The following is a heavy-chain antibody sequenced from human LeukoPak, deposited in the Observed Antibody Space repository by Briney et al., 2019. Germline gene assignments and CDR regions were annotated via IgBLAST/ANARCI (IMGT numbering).Heavy chain of an antibody. V-gene: IGHV1-46*01. Sequence: ASVKVSCKASGYTFTSYYMHWVRQAPGQGLEWMGIINPSGGSTSHAQKFQGRVTMTEDTSTDTAYMELSSLRSEDTAVYYCATGLRFLEWLSAPDFDYWGQGTLVTVSS. J-gene: IGHJ4*02. CDR1: GYTFTSYY. CDR2: INPSGGST. CDR3: ATGLRFLEWLSAPDFDY. D-gene: IGHD3-3*01.